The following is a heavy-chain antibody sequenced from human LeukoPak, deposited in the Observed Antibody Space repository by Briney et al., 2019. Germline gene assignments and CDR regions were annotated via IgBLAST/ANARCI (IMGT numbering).Heavy chain of an antibody. CDR3: ARNEYCSGGSCYSWDNWFDP. Sequence: GGSLRLSCAASGLTFSSYWMSWVRQAPGKGLEWVANIKQDGSEKYYVDSVKGRFTISRDNAKNSLYLQMNSLRAEDTAVYYCARNEYCSGGSCYSWDNWFDPWGQGTLVTVSS. V-gene: IGHV3-7*01. CDR1: GLTFSSYW. D-gene: IGHD2-15*01. CDR2: IKQDGSEK. J-gene: IGHJ5*02.